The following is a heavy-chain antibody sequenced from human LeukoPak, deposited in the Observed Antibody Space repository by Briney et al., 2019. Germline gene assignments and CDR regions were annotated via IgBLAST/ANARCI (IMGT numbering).Heavy chain of an antibody. J-gene: IGHJ4*02. CDR1: GFTFSSYA. D-gene: IGHD5-18*01. V-gene: IGHV3-23*01. CDR2: IIASGGST. CDR3: AKADGYSYGRYYFDY. Sequence: TGGSLRLSCAASGFTFSSYAMNWVRQAPGKGLEWVSGIIASGGSTYYADSVKGRFTISRDNSKNTLYLQMNSLRAEDTAVYYCAKADGYSYGRYYFDYWGQGTLVTVSS.